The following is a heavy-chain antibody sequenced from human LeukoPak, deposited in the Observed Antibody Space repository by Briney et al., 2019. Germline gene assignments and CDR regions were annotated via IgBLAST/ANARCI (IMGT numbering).Heavy chain of an antibody. CDR1: GVSINPYY. J-gene: IGHJ4*02. CDR2: VYASGTT. V-gene: IGHV4-4*07. CDR3: ARDPGYTYGQTHYFDL. D-gene: IGHD5-18*01. Sequence: KPSETLSLTCSVSGVSINPYYWSWIRQSAGKGLEWIGRVYASGTTNYHPSLNSGVTLSVDMTENHFSLMLSPGTAADAAAYYCARDPGYTYGQTHYFDLWGQGLLVTVSS.